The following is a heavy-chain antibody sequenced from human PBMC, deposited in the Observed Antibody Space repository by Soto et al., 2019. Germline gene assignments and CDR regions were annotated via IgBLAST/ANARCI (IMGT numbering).Heavy chain of an antibody. CDR3: TTDGPTWYFDL. V-gene: IGHV3-15*01. CDR1: GFTFSNAW. Sequence: LSLTCAASGFTFSNAWMSWVRQAPGKGLEWVGRIKSKTDGGTTDYAAPVKGRFTISRDDSKNTLYLQMNSLKTEDTAVYYCTTDGPTWYFDLWGRGTLVTVSS. J-gene: IGHJ2*01. CDR2: IKSKTDGGTT. D-gene: IGHD1-26*01.